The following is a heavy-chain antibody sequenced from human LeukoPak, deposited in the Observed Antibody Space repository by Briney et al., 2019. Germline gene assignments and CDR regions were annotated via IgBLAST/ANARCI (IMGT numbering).Heavy chain of an antibody. CDR3: ERAPVGATTAFDY. Sequence: GASVKVSCKASGGTFSSYAISWVRQAPGQGLEWMGGIIPIFGTANYAQKFQGRVTITTDGSTSTAYMELSSLRSEDTAVYYCERAPVGATTAFDYWGQGTLVTVSS. CDR1: GGTFSSYA. D-gene: IGHD1-26*01. CDR2: IIPIFGTA. J-gene: IGHJ4*02. V-gene: IGHV1-69*05.